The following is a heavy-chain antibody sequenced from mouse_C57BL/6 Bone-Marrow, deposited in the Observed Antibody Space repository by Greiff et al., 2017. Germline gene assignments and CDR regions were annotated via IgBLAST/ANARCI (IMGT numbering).Heavy chain of an antibody. Sequence: EVQLVESGGGLVQPGGSLKLSCAASGFTFSDYYMYWVRQTPEKRLEWVAYISNGGGSTYYPDTVKGRFTFSRDNAKNTLYLQMGRLESEDTAMYYCARGPYWGQGTLVTVSA. CDR3: ARGPY. CDR1: GFTFSDYY. J-gene: IGHJ3*01. CDR2: ISNGGGST. V-gene: IGHV5-12*01.